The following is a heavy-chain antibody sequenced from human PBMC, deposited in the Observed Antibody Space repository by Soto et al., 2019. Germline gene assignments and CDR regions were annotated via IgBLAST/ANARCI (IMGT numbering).Heavy chain of an antibody. CDR3: AREPTNYGDYEVDY. D-gene: IGHD4-17*01. CDR2: IYYSGST. V-gene: IGHV4-30-4*01. CDR1: GGSISSGDYY. Sequence: LSLTCTVSGGSISSGDYYWSWIRQPPGKGLEWIGYIYYSGSTYYNPSLKSRVTISVDTSKNQFSLKLSSVTAADTAVYYCAREPTNYGDYEVDYWGQGTLVTVSS. J-gene: IGHJ4*02.